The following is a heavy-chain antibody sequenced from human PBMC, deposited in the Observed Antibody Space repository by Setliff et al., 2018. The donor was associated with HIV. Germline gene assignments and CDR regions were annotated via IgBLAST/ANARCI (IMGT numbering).Heavy chain of an antibody. Sequence: SSETLSLTCTVSGGSISSSSYYWGWIRQPPGKGLEWIGSIYYSGSTYYNPSLKSRVTISADTSKNQFSLKLSSVTAADTAVYFCAGHAAAAPFRYWGQGTLVTVSS. CDR3: AGHAAAAPFRY. D-gene: IGHD6-13*01. J-gene: IGHJ4*02. V-gene: IGHV4-39*01. CDR1: GGSISSSSYY. CDR2: IYYSGST.